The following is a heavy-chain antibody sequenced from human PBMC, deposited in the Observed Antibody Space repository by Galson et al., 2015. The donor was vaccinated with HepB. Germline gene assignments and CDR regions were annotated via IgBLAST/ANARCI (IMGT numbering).Heavy chain of an antibody. CDR3: VRVVVLSDVYMDV. V-gene: IGHV1-18*01. J-gene: IGHJ6*03. Sequence: SVKVSCKASGYTFTNYGISWVRQAPGQGPEWMGWISAYNGNRNYAQKFQGRVTMTTDTSTSTAYMELRSLRSDDTAVYYCVRVVVLSDVYMDVWAKGTTVTVSS. D-gene: IGHD2-2*01. CDR1: GYTFTNYG. CDR2: ISAYNGNR.